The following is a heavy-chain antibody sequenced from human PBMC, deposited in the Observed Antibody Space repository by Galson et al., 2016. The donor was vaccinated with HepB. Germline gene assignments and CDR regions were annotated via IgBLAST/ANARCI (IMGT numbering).Heavy chain of an antibody. J-gene: IGHJ6*02. CDR2: ISSSGGTI. V-gene: IGHV3-48*02. CDR1: GFTFTSFS. Sequence: SLRLSCAVSGFTFTSFSMNWVRQAPGKGLEWISFISSSGGTIHYAHSVKGRFTISRDNARNSLYLQVNRLRDEDTAVYYCARGPQRSTSWPRRQVHYYGLNVWGQGTTVTVSS. CDR3: ARGPQRSTSWPRRQVHYYGLNV. D-gene: IGHD2-2*01.